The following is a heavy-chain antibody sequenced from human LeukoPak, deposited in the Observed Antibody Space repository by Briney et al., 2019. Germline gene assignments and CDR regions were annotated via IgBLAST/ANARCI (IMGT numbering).Heavy chain of an antibody. J-gene: IGHJ6*02. CDR2: IYSGGST. CDR1: GFTFSSYA. D-gene: IGHD3-10*01. CDR3: ARDAYYYGSGSYYPASYYYYGMDV. Sequence: GGSLRLSCAASGFTFSSYAMSWVRQAPGKGLEWVSVIYSGGSTYYADSVEGRFTISRDNSKNTLYLQMNSLRAEDTAVYYCARDAYYYGSGSYYPASYYYYGMDVWGQGTTVTVSS. V-gene: IGHV3-66*01.